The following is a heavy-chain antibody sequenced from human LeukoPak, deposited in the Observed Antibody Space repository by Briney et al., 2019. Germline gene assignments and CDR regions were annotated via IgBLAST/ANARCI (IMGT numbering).Heavy chain of an antibody. CDR3: ARELSPRAAAGYYFDY. CDR1: GFSVSSNY. D-gene: IGHD6-13*01. J-gene: IGHJ4*02. V-gene: IGHV3-66*01. Sequence: GGSLRLSCAASGFSVSSNYMSWVRQAPGKGLEWVSVIYSGGSTYYADSVKGRFTISRDNSKNTLYLQMNSLRAEDTAVYYCARELSPRAAAGYYFDYWGQGTLVTVSS. CDR2: IYSGGST.